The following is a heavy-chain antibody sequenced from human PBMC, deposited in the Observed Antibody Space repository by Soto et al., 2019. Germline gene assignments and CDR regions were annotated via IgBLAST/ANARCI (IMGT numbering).Heavy chain of an antibody. CDR1: GFTFSSYA. Sequence: GGSLRLSCAASGFTFSSYAMSWVRQAPGKGLEWVSVISNSGGSTYNADSVKGRFTMSRDNSKNTLYLQMNSLRAEDTAVYYCARDPPHYGMDVWGQGTTVTVSS. CDR2: ISNSGGST. CDR3: ARDPPHYGMDV. J-gene: IGHJ6*02. V-gene: IGHV3-23*01.